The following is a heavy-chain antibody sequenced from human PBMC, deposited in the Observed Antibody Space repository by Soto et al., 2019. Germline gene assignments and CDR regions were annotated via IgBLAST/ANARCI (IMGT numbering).Heavy chain of an antibody. V-gene: IGHV3-23*01. D-gene: IGHD3-10*01. CDR2: ITDTGGDA. CDR1: GLTFGSRA. J-gene: IGHJ4*02. CDR3: ARGSTDSYPGSRIFDF. Sequence: LRLSCVASGLTFGSRAMTWVRQAPGEGLQWVSTITDTGGDAKYADSVRGRFVISRDNSKKTLYLQMTSLTAEDSAMYYCARGSTDSYPGSRIFDFWGRGTLVTVSS.